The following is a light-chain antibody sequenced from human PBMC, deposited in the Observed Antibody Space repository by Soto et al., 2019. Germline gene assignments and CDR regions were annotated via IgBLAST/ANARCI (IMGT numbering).Light chain of an antibody. Sequence: DIQMTQSPSSLSESAGDRVTITCRASQGISTYLNWYQQTPGKAPKLLIFAASSLQSGVPSRFSGSGSGTDFTLTISSLEPEDFAVYYCQQRSNWITFGQGTRLEIK. CDR1: QGISTY. CDR2: AAS. CDR3: QQRSNWIT. V-gene: IGKV1-39*01. J-gene: IGKJ5*01.